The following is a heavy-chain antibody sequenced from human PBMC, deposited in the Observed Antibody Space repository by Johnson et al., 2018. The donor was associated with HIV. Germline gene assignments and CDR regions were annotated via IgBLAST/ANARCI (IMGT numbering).Heavy chain of an antibody. CDR2: VNPNGDST. CDR1: QFTFSSYY. J-gene: IGHJ3*02. V-gene: IGHV3-25*05. D-gene: IGHD6-19*01. CDR3: AKDSIAVAGISWYAFDI. Sequence: VQLVESGGGLAQPAWSPRLSCAASQFTFSSYYMNCVRQAPGNGLELVGQVNPNGDSTSLIDSGKDRINISRDNAKNTLHLQMNSLGAEDTAVYYCAKDSIAVAGISWYAFDIWGHGTMVTVSS.